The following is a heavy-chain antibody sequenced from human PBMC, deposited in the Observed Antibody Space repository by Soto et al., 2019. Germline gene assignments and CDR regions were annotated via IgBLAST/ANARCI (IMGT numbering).Heavy chain of an antibody. CDR1: GDPITNYY. Sequence: SETLSLTCTVSGDPITNYYWSWIRQSPGKGLEWIAYVYMYNGRTKYNPSLKSRVSISVDTSRNQFSLTVTSMTAADTAVYYCARNRGGDFFDYWGQGTLVTVSS. V-gene: IGHV4-59*01. D-gene: IGHD3-10*01. CDR2: VYMYNGRT. J-gene: IGHJ4*02. CDR3: ARNRGGDFFDY.